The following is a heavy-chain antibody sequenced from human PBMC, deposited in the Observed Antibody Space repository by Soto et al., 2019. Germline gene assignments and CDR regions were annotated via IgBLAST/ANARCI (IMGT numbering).Heavy chain of an antibody. V-gene: IGHV4-30-4*01. CDR2: IYNSRRT. J-gene: IGHJ5*02. CDR1: GGSISSGDYY. Sequence: QVQLQESGPGLVKPSQTLSLTCTVSGGSISSGDYYWSWIRQPPGKGLEWIGYIYNSRRTYYNPSLKRRVTISVDTSKNQFSLKLSSVTAADPAVYYWARERPDGARLDPWGQGTLVTVSS. CDR3: ARERPDGARLDP. D-gene: IGHD6-25*01.